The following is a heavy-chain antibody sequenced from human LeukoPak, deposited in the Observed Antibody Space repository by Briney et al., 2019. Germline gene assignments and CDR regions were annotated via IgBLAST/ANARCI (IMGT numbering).Heavy chain of an antibody. D-gene: IGHD4-17*01. J-gene: IGHJ4*02. V-gene: IGHV4-39*02. CDR3: ARATGFRDYGENFYFGS. CDR1: GGSITNSRYY. Sequence: SETLSLTCTVSGGSITNSRYYWGWLRQPPGKGLEWIGNVAYGGDTYYSPSLRSRITISADTSNNHFSLQLRSVTATDTAVYYCARATGFRDYGENFYFGSWGQGALVTVSS. CDR2: VAYGGDT.